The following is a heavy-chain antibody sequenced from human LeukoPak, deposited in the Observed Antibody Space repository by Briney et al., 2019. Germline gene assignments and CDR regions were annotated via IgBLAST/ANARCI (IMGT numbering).Heavy chain of an antibody. CDR1: GGTFSSYA. Sequence: SVKVSCKASGGTFSSYAISWVRQAPGQGLEWMGRIIPILGIANYAQKFQGRVTITADESTSTAYMELSSLRSEDTAVYYCASGDYYGSGDYNDYWGQGTLVTVSS. J-gene: IGHJ4*02. D-gene: IGHD3-10*01. CDR3: ASGDYYGSGDYNDY. CDR2: IIPILGIA. V-gene: IGHV1-69*04.